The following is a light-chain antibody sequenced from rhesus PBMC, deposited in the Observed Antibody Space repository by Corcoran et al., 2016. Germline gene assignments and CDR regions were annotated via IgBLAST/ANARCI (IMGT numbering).Light chain of an antibody. CDR1: QSVSSS. CDR2: GAS. Sequence: EIVMTQSPATLSLSPGERATLSCRASQSVSSSSAWYQQKPGQAPRLLIYGASSRATGIPDRFSGSGSGTDFTLTISSLGPEDVAVYYCLQHSNWSLTFGGGTKVELK. V-gene: IGKV3-24*01. CDR3: LQHSNWSLT. J-gene: IGKJ4*01.